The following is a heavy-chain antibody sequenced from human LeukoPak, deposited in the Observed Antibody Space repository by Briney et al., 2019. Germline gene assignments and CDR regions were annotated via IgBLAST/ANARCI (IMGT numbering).Heavy chain of an antibody. CDR3: TTQGPYDILTGFGYYFDH. CDR2: IKSKTDGGTT. V-gene: IGHV3-15*01. CDR1: GFTFSNAW. Sequence: GGPLRLSCAASGFTFSNAWMSWVRQAPGKGLEWVGRIKSKTDGGTTDYAAPVKGRFTISRDDSKNTLYLQMNSLKTEDTAVYYCTTQGPYDILTGFGYYFDHWSQGTLVTVSS. D-gene: IGHD3-9*01. J-gene: IGHJ4*02.